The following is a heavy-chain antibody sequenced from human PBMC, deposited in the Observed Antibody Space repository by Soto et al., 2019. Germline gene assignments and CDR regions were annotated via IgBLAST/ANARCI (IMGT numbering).Heavy chain of an antibody. Sequence: SETLSLTCTVSGGSISSYYWSWIRQPPGKGLEWIGYIYYSGSTNYNPSLKSRVTISVDTSKNQFSLKLSSVTAADTAVYYCARGSDYDILTGYYPTNSNWFDPWGRGTLVTVSS. V-gene: IGHV4-59*01. CDR2: IYYSGST. D-gene: IGHD3-9*01. J-gene: IGHJ5*02. CDR3: ARGSDYDILTGYYPTNSNWFDP. CDR1: GGSISSYY.